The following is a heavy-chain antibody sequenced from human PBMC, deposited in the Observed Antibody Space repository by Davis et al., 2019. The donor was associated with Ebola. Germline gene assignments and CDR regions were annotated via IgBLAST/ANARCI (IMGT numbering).Heavy chain of an antibody. D-gene: IGHD2-8*01. CDR3: ARERGIVQTCGMDV. CDR1: GGTFSSHA. V-gene: IGHV1-69*13. CDR2: IIPIFDTR. J-gene: IGHJ6*02. Sequence: AASVKVSCKASGGTFSSHAISWVRQAPGQGLEWMGGIIPIFDTRKYAQKFQGRVTITADESTSTAYMELSSLRSEDTAVYYCARERGIVQTCGMDVWGQGTTVTVSS.